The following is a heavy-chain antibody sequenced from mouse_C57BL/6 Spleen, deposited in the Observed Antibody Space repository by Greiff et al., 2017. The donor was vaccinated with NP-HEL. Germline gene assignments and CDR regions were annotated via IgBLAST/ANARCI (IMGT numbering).Heavy chain of an antibody. D-gene: IGHD1-1*01. CDR1: GYKMNEEN. V-gene: IGHV1-18*01. Sequence: EVKLQESGPELVKPGASVKIPCKASGYKMNEENREWGKESEGKRREVVGDINPNNGGTIYNQKFKGKATLTVDKSSSTAYMELRSLTSEDTAVYYCARSRLLRGYFDVWGTGTTVTVSS. J-gene: IGHJ1*03. CDR2: INPNNGGT. CDR3: ARSRLLRGYFDV.